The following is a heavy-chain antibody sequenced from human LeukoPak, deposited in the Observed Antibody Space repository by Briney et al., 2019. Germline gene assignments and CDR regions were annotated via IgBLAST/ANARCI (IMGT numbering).Heavy chain of an antibody. CDR2: CSSSSSTI. J-gene: IGHJ4*02. D-gene: IGHD6-19*01. CDR1: GFTFSSYS. Sequence: GGSLRLSCAASGFTFSSYSMNWVRQAPGKGLEWISYCSSSSSTIYYADSVQGRFTVSRDNAKNSLYLQMNSLRDEDTAVYYCARDNSGWPRYFDHWGQGTLVTVSS. CDR3: ARDNSGWPRYFDH. V-gene: IGHV3-48*02.